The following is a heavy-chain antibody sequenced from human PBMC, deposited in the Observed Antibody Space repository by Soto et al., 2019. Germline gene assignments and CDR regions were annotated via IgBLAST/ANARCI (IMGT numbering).Heavy chain of an antibody. V-gene: IGHV6-1*01. J-gene: IGHJ6*03. CDR3: AREAVTTRFYSFYYMDV. Sequence: PSQTLSLTCAISGDSVSSNSAAWNWIRQSPSRGLEWLGRTYYRSKWYDDYAESVKSRITINPDTSKNQFSLQLNSVTPEDTAVYYCAREAVTTRFYSFYYMDVWGKGTTVTGSS. CDR2: TYYRSKWYD. D-gene: IGHD1-1*01. CDR1: GDSVSSNSAA.